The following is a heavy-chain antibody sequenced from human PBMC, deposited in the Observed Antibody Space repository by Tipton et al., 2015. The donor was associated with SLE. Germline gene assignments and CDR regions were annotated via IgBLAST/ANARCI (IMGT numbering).Heavy chain of an antibody. CDR3: ARGGLIAVTGSDFDY. Sequence: TLSLTCTVSGGSISSSSYYWGWIRQPPGKGLEWIGSIYYSGSTNYNPSLKSRVTISVDTSKNQFSLKLSSVTAADTAVYYCARGGLIAVTGSDFDYWGQGTLVTVSS. D-gene: IGHD6-19*01. V-gene: IGHV4-39*07. J-gene: IGHJ4*02. CDR2: IYYSGST. CDR1: GGSISSSSYY.